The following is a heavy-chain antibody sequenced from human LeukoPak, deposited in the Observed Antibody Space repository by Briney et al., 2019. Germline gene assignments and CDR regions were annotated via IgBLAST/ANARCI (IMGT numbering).Heavy chain of an antibody. Sequence: PGGSLRLSCAASGFTFSSYEMNWVRQAPGKGLEWVSYISSSGSTIYYADSVKGRFTISRDNAKNSLYLQMNSLRAEDTAVYYCARDLIYGDYGGAFDIWGQGTMVTVSS. J-gene: IGHJ3*02. CDR1: GFTFSSYE. CDR3: ARDLIYGDYGGAFDI. CDR2: ISSSGSTI. V-gene: IGHV3-48*03. D-gene: IGHD4-17*01.